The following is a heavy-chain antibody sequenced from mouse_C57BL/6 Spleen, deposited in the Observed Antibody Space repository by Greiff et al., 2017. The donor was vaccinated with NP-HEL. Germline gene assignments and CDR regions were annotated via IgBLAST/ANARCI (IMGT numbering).Heavy chain of an antibody. CDR1: GYTFTSYW. D-gene: IGHD3-3*01. CDR2: IDPSDSET. Sequence: QVHVKQPGAELVRPGSSVKLSCKASGYTFTSYWMHWVKQRPIQGLEWIGNIDPSDSETHYNQKFKDKATLTVDKSSSTAYMQLSSLTSEDSAVYYCARRGHQGDAMDYWGQGTSVTVSS. CDR3: ARRGHQGDAMDY. J-gene: IGHJ4*01. V-gene: IGHV1-52*01.